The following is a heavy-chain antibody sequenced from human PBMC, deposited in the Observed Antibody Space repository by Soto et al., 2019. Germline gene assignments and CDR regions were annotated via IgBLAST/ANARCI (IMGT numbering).Heavy chain of an antibody. Sequence: ASVKVSCKASGGTFSSYAISWVRQAPGQGLEWMGGIIPIFGTANYAQKFQGRVTITADESTSTAYMELSSLRSEDTAVYYCARVGSPSYDYVWGSYRNYYYYYGMDVWGQGTTVTVSS. CDR2: IIPIFGTA. J-gene: IGHJ6*02. CDR3: ARVGSPSYDYVWGSYRNYYYYYGMDV. D-gene: IGHD3-16*02. CDR1: GGTFSSYA. V-gene: IGHV1-69*13.